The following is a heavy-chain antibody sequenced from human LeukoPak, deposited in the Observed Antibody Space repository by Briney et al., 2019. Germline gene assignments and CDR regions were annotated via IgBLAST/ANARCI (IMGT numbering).Heavy chain of an antibody. CDR1: GYTFTSYA. V-gene: IGHV7-4-1*02. D-gene: IGHD2-15*01. J-gene: IGHJ6*02. CDR3: ARRHIVGIGYYGMDV. Sequence: ASVKVSCKAPGYTFTSYAMNWVRQAPGQGLEWMGCINTNTGNPTYARAFTGRFVFSLDTSVSTAYLQISSLKAEDTAVYYCARRHIVGIGYYGMDVWGQGTTVTVSS. CDR2: INTNTGNP.